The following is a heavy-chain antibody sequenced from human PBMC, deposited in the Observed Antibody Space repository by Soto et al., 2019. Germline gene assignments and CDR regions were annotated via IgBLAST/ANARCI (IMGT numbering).Heavy chain of an antibody. Sequence: GGSLRLSCAASGFTFSSSAMNWVRQAPGKGLEWVSVISGSDGRTYYADSVKGRFTISRDNSKNTLYLDINSLRAEDTAVYYCAKSLDINWKNWFDPWGQGTLVTVSS. CDR3: AKSLDINWKNWFDP. CDR1: GFTFSSSA. J-gene: IGHJ5*02. CDR2: ISGSDGRT. V-gene: IGHV3-23*01. D-gene: IGHD1-1*01.